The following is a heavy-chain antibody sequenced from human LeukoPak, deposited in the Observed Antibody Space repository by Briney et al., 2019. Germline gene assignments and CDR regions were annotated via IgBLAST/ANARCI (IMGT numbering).Heavy chain of an antibody. CDR1: GYTFTSYG. CDR3: ARDRGSMGSGSYLGY. Sequence: SVKVSCKASGYTFTSYGISWVRQAPGQGLEWMGGIIPIFGTANYAQKFQGRVTITADESTSTAYMELSSLRSEDTAVYYCARDRGSMGSGSYLGYWGQGTLVTVSS. CDR2: IIPIFGTA. J-gene: IGHJ4*02. V-gene: IGHV1-69*13. D-gene: IGHD3-10*01.